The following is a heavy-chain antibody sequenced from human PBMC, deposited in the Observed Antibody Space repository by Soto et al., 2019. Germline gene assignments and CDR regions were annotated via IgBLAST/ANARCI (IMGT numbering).Heavy chain of an antibody. V-gene: IGHV4-4*02. J-gene: IGHJ6*02. CDR1: GGSISSSNW. Sequence: SETLSLTCAVSGGSISSSNWWSWVRQPPGKGLEWIGEIYHSGSTNYNPSLKSRVTISVDKSKNQFSLKLSSVTAADTAVYYCARANIGYCSSTSCYTRDYYYYGMDVWGQGTTVTVSS. CDR2: IYHSGST. D-gene: IGHD2-2*02. CDR3: ARANIGYCSSTSCYTRDYYYYGMDV.